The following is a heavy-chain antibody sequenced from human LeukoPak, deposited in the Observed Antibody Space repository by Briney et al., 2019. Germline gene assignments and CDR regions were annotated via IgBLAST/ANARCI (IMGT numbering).Heavy chain of an antibody. Sequence: PGASVNVSCKASGYTFTTHDINWVRQATGQGLEWLGWMSPNSGDTGYAQKFQGRVTMTSDSSISTAYMELSSLRSEDTAIYYCVRTPPNWGFDYWGQGTLVTVSS. V-gene: IGHV1-8*01. CDR1: GYTFTTHD. J-gene: IGHJ4*02. D-gene: IGHD7-27*01. CDR3: VRTPPNWGFDY. CDR2: MSPNSGDT.